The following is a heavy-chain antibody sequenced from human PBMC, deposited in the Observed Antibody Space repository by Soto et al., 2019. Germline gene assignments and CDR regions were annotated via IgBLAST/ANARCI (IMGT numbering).Heavy chain of an antibody. CDR2: ISYDGDHK. Sequence: PGGSLILSCAASGFTVSSYFMHWVRQAPGKGLEWVAKISYDGDHKYYADSVKGRFTISRDDSKNTLYLQMNSLRAEDTALYYCAKDRGRYCSGGSCYLFDYWGQGIMVTVSS. V-gene: IGHV3-30*18. CDR3: AKDRGRYCSGGSCYLFDY. CDR1: GFTVSSYF. J-gene: IGHJ4*02. D-gene: IGHD2-15*01.